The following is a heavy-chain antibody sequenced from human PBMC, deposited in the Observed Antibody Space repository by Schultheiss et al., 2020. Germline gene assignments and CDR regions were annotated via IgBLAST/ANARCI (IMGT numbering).Heavy chain of an antibody. CDR1: GFTFSSYG. D-gene: IGHD6-13*01. V-gene: IGHV3-48*04. CDR2: ISSSGSTI. CDR3: AKGAYSSSSFLDN. J-gene: IGHJ4*02. Sequence: GGSLRLSCAASGFTFSSYGMHWVRQAPGKGLEWVSYISSSGSTIYYADSVKGRFTISRDNANNSLFLQMNSLRPEDTALYFCAKGAYSSSSFLDNWGLGTLVTVSS.